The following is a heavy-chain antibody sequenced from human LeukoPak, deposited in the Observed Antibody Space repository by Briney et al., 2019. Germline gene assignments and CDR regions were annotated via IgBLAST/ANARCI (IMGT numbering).Heavy chain of an antibody. V-gene: IGHV4-59*01. D-gene: IGHD2-15*01. CDR3: ARLGYCSGGSCYPEDNWFDP. Sequence: SETLSLTCAVYGGSFSGYYWSWIRQPPGKGLEWIGYIYYSGSTNYNPSLKSRVTISVDTSKNQFSLKLSSVTAADTAVYYCARLGYCSGGSCYPEDNWFDPWGQGTLVTVSS. CDR1: GGSFSGYY. J-gene: IGHJ5*02. CDR2: IYYSGST.